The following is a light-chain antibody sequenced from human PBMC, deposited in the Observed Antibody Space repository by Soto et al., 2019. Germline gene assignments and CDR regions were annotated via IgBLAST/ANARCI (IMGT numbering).Light chain of an antibody. J-gene: IGKJ1*01. V-gene: IGKV1-5*01. CDR3: QKYKSYSWT. Sequence: DIQMTQSPSTLSASVGDRVTITCRASQSLTRWLAWYQQKPGQAPKLLIYDASRRESGVPSRVSGSGSGTEFTLTIDSLQPDDFATYYCQKYKSYSWTFGQGTKVDIK. CDR1: QSLTRW. CDR2: DAS.